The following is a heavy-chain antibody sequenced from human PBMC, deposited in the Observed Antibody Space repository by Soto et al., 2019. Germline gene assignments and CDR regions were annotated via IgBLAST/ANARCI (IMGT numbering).Heavy chain of an antibody. J-gene: IGHJ4*02. V-gene: IGHV3-66*01. D-gene: IGHD2-15*01. CDR2: IYSGGST. CDR1: GFTVSSNY. CDR3: AAFDIVVVVAAPIRFDY. Sequence: GSLRLSCAASGFTVSSNYMSWVRQAPGKGLEWVSVIYSGGSTYYADSVKGRFTISRDNSKNTLYLQMNSLRAEDTAVYYCAAFDIVVVVAAPIRFDYWGQGTLVTVSS.